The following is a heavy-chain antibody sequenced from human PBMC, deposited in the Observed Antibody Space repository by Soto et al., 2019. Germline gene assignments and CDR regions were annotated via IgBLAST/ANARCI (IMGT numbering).Heavy chain of an antibody. CDR1: GFTFSNYW. CDR2: IKQDGSEK. J-gene: IGHJ6*03. V-gene: IGHV3-7*01. CDR3: ARSRYCSGGSCQYYYYYYYMDV. D-gene: IGHD2-15*01. Sequence: PGGSLRLSCAASGFTFSNYWMTWVRQAPGKGLEWVANIKQDGSEKYYVDSVKGRFTISRDNAKNSLYLQMNSLRAEDTAVYYCARSRYCSGGSCQYYYYYYYMDVWGKGTTVTVS.